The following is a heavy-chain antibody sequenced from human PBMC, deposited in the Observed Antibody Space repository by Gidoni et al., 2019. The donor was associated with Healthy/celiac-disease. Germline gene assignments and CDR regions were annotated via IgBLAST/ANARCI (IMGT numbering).Heavy chain of an antibody. D-gene: IGHD6-19*01. CDR1: GGSLSSSSYY. J-gene: IGHJ4*02. Sequence: QLQLQESGPGLVKPSETLSLTCTVSGGSLSSSSYYWGWIRQPPGKGLEWIGSIYYSGSTYYNPSLKSRVTISVDTSKNQFSLKLSSVTAADTAVYYCARREAVAGTRVFDYWGQGTLVTVSS. CDR2: IYYSGST. V-gene: IGHV4-39*01. CDR3: ARREAVAGTRVFDY.